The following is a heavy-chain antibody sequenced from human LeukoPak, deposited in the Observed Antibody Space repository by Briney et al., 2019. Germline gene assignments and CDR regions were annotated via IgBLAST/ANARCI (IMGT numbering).Heavy chain of an antibody. D-gene: IGHD4-17*01. CDR3: ARALRTGQGDYVPVL. CDR1: GYKFTSYW. J-gene: IGHJ4*02. Sequence: GESLKISCKASGYKFTSYWIGWVRQMPGKGLEWMTIIYPGDSETRYSPSFQGQVTISAAKSIDTIYLQWNSLKASDTAMYYCARALRTGQGDYVPVLWGQGTLVTVSS. CDR2: IYPGDSET. V-gene: IGHV5-51*01.